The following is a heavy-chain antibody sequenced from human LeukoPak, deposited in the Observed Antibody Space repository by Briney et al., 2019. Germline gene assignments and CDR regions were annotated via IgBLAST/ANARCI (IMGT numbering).Heavy chain of an antibody. CDR1: EFTFSSYW. CDR2: IKQDGSEK. CDR3: ARDLSGVTGYTYGRGIDY. D-gene: IGHD5-18*01. Sequence: GGSLRLSCAASEFTFSSYWMSWVRQAPGKGLEWVANIKQDGSEKYYVDSVKGRFTISRDNVKTSLYLQMNSLRAEDTAVYYCARDLSGVTGYTYGRGIDYWGQGTLVTVSS. V-gene: IGHV3-7*01. J-gene: IGHJ4*02.